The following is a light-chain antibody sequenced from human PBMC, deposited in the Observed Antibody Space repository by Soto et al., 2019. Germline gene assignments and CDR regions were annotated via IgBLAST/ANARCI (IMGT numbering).Light chain of an antibody. CDR2: DVS. CDR1: SSDVGGYNY. Sequence: QSALTQPASVSGSPGQSITISCTGTSSDVGGYNYVSWYQQYPGKAPKLMIYDVSNRPSGVSNRFSGSKSGNTASLTISGLRAEDEADYYCRSYTSSSLYVFGTGTKLTVL. J-gene: IGLJ1*01. V-gene: IGLV2-14*01. CDR3: RSYTSSSLYV.